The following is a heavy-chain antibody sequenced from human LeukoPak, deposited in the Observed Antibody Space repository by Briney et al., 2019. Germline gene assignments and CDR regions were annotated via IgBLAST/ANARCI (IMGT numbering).Heavy chain of an antibody. CDR2: IKQDGSEK. V-gene: IGHV3-7*03. CDR1: GFTFSSYW. CDR3: AREYCSGGTCYLPGY. D-gene: IGHD2-15*01. Sequence: TGGSLRLSCAASGFTFSSYWMSWVRQAPGTGLEWVANIKQDGSEKYYVDSVKGRFTIPRDNAKNSLYLQMNSLRAEDTAVYYCAREYCSGGTCYLPGYWGQGTLVTVSS. J-gene: IGHJ4*02.